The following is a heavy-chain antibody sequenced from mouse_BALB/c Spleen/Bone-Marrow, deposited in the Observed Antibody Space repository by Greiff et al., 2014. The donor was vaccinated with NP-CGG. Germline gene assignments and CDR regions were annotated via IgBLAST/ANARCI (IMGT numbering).Heavy chain of an antibody. CDR2: IRLKSNYYAT. J-gene: IGHJ2*01. CDR3: TRGGPYFDY. V-gene: IGHV6-6*02. Sequence: DVMLVESGGGLVQPGGSMKLSCVASGFTFSNYWMNWVRQSPEKGLEWVAEIRLKSNYYATYYAESVKGRFTISRDESKSSVFLQMNNLRPEDTGIYYCTRGGPYFDYWGQGTTLTVSS. CDR1: GFTFSNYW.